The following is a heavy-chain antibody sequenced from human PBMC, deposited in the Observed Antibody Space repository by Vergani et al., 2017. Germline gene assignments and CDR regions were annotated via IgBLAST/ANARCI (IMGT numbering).Heavy chain of an antibody. J-gene: IGHJ6*02. CDR3: ARGAYGSGSYYNVDYYYYYGMDV. V-gene: IGHV4-59*01. CDR2: IYYSGST. CDR1: GGSISSYY. D-gene: IGHD3-10*01. Sequence: QVQLQESGPGLVKPSETLSLTCTVSGGSISSYYWSWIRQPPGKGLEWIGYIYYSGSTNYNPSLKSRVTISVDTSKNQFSLKLSSVTAADTAVYYRARGAYGSGSYYNVDYYYYYGMDVWGQGTTVTVSS.